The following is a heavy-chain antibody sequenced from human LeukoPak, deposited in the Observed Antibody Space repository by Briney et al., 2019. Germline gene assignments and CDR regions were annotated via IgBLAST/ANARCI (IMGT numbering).Heavy chain of an antibody. CDR2: ISSSSSYI. V-gene: IGHV3-21*01. Sequence: GGSLRLSCAASGFTFSSYSMNRVRQAPGKGLEWVSSISSSSSYIYYADSVKGRFTISRDNAKNSLYLQMNSLRAEDTAVYYCARDGNEYQLPQGNWFHPWGQGTLVTVSS. D-gene: IGHD2-2*01. CDR3: ARDGNEYQLPQGNWFHP. CDR1: GFTFSSYS. J-gene: IGHJ5*02.